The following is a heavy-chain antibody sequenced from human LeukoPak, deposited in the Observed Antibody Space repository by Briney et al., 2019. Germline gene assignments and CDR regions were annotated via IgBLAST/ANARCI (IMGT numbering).Heavy chain of an antibody. CDR2: IYHSGST. CDR3: AREPPRRRRIAAAGTDWFDP. Sequence: SGTLSLTCAVSGGSISSSNWWSWVRQPPGKGLEWIGEIYHSGSTNYNPSLKSRVTISVDKSKNQFSLKLSSVTAADTAVYYCAREPPRRRRIAAAGTDWFDPWGQGTLVTVSS. D-gene: IGHD6-13*01. V-gene: IGHV4-4*02. J-gene: IGHJ5*02. CDR1: GGSISSSNW.